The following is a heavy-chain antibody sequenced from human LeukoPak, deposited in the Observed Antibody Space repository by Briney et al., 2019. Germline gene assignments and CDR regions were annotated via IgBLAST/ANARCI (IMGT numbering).Heavy chain of an antibody. V-gene: IGHV1-18*01. J-gene: IGHJ6*02. CDR2: ISAYNGNT. CDR1: GYTFTSYG. CDR3: ARGPLRFLEWLSGPQRDYYYYYYGMDV. D-gene: IGHD3-3*01. Sequence: ASVKVSCKASGYTFTSYGISWVRQAPGQGLEWMGWISAYNGNTNYAQKLQGRVTMTTDTSTSTAYMELRSLRSEDTAVYYCARGPLRFLEWLSGPQRDYYYYYYGMDVWGQGTTVTVSS.